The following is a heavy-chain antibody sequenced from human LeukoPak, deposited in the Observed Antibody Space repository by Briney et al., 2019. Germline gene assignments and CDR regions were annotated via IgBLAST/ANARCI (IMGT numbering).Heavy chain of an antibody. J-gene: IGHJ4*02. D-gene: IGHD2-21*01. V-gene: IGHV3-23*01. CDR2: ISVSGNT. Sequence: GGSLRLSCAASGFTLSSYAMSWVRQGPGKGLEWVSAISVSGNTYHADSVRGRFTISRDSSKNTLYLQMNSLRAEDAAVYYCAKAPVTSCRGAYCYPFDYWGQGTLVTVSS. CDR3: AKAPVTSCRGAYCYPFDY. CDR1: GFTLSSYA.